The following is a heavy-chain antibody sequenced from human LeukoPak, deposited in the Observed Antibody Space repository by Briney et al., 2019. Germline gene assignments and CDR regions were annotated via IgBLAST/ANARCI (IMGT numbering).Heavy chain of an antibody. D-gene: IGHD6-19*01. CDR3: ARTHGSGWPDY. CDR1: GGSISSSNW. J-gene: IGHJ4*02. Sequence: SETLSLTCAVSGGSISSSNWWSWVRQPPGKGLEWIGEIYHSGSTNYNPSLKSRVTISADKSKNQFSLKLSSVTAADTAVYYCARTHGSGWPDYWGQGTLVTVSS. CDR2: IYHSGST. V-gene: IGHV4-4*02.